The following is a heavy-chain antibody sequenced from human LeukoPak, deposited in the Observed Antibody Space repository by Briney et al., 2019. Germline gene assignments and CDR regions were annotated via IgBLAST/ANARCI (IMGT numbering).Heavy chain of an antibody. D-gene: IGHD5-18*01. V-gene: IGHV1-24*01. Sequence: ASVKVSCRVSGYTLTELSMHWVRQAPGKGLEWMGGFDPEDGETIYAQKFQGRVTMTEDTSTDTAYMELSSLRSEDTAVYYCAIVLPLHTAMVFYGQYDISFDYWGQGTLVTVSS. J-gene: IGHJ4*02. CDR3: AIVLPLHTAMVFYGQYDISFDY. CDR2: FDPEDGET. CDR1: GYTLTELS.